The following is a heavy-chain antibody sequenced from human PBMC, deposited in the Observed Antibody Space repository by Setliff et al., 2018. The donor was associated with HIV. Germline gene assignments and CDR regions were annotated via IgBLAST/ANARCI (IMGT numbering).Heavy chain of an antibody. CDR3: ARGITILGVVIQNWFDP. CDR1: GGSIMTGDW. Sequence: SETLSLTCAVSGGSIMTGDWWSWVRQSPGKRLEWIGEISHSGSTYYKPSLKSRVTISVDTSKTQFSLRLTSVTAADTAVYYCARGITILGVVIQNWFDPWGQGTLVTVSS. J-gene: IGHJ5*02. CDR2: ISHSGST. D-gene: IGHD3-3*01. V-gene: IGHV4-4*02.